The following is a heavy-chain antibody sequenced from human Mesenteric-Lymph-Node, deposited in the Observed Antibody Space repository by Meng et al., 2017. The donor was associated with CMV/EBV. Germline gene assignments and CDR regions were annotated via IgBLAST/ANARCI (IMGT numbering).Heavy chain of an antibody. CDR2: ISGSGGST. V-gene: IGHV3-23*01. CDR1: GFTFSSYA. CDR3: AKAYSGSYGLRFDY. Sequence: ASGFTFSSYAMSWVRQAPGKGLEWVSAISGSGGSTYYADSVKGRFTISRDNSKNTLYLQMNSLRAEDTAVYYCAKAYSGSYGLRFDYWGQGTLVTVSS. D-gene: IGHD1-26*01. J-gene: IGHJ4*02.